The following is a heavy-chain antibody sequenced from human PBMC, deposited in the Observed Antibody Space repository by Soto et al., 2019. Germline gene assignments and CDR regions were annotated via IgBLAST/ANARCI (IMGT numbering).Heavy chain of an antibody. Sequence: QVQLVQSGPEGKKPGASVKVSCKASGYTFTSYDINWVRQAPGQGLEWMGWSSVYDGNTNYAQKLQDRVTMTTDTSTSTAYMELRSLRSDDTAVYYCASALGIGDYWGQGTQVTVS. CDR1: GYTFTSYD. D-gene: IGHD7-27*01. V-gene: IGHV1-18*01. CDR2: SSVYDGNT. J-gene: IGHJ4*02. CDR3: ASALGIGDY.